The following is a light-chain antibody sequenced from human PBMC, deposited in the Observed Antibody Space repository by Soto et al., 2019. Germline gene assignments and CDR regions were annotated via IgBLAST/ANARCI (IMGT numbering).Light chain of an antibody. CDR1: SSNIGKNY. CDR3: GAWDSSLNGHFV. J-gene: IGLJ1*01. V-gene: IGLV1-51*02. CDR2: ENN. Sequence: QSVLTQPPSVSAAPGQKVTISCSGSSSNIGKNYVSWYQQLPGTAPKLLIYENNKRPSGIPDRVSGSKSGTSATLGITGLQTGDEADYYCGAWDSSLNGHFVFGAGTKLTVL.